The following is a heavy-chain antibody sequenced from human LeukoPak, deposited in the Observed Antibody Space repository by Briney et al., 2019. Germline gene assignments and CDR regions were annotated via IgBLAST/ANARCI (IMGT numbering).Heavy chain of an antibody. CDR3: ARTVVMTFPGIPGNIDY. CDR1: GFTFSSYS. CDR2: ISSSSSYI. V-gene: IGHV3-21*04. Sequence: GGSLRLSCAASGFTFSSYSMNWVRQAPGKGLEWVSSISSSSSYIYYADSVKGRFTISRDNAKNSLYLQMNSLRAEDTAVYYCARTVVMTFPGIPGNIDYWGQGTQVTVSS. J-gene: IGHJ4*02. D-gene: IGHD3-22*01.